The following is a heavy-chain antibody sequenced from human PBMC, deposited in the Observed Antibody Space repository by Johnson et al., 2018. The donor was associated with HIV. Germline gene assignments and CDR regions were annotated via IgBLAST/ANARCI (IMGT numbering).Heavy chain of an antibody. CDR3: ARRDSGSLSFDI. Sequence: VQLVESGGTLVKPGGSLRLSCAASGFTLSDYYMTWIRQAPGKGLEWVSYISDSGSSIYYAESVKGRFTISRYNAKNSLYLQMNSLRDEDTAVYYCARRDSGSLSFDIWGQGTMFTVSS. D-gene: IGHD1-26*01. V-gene: IGHV3-11*04. J-gene: IGHJ3*02. CDR1: GFTLSDYY. CDR2: ISDSGSSI.